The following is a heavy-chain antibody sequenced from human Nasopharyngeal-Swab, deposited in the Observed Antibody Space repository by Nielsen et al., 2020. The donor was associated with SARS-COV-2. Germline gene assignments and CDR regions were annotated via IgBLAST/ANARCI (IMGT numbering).Heavy chain of an antibody. Sequence: GKSLKISCAASGFTFSSYWMSWVRQAPGKGLEWVANIKQDGSEKYYVDSVEGRFTISRDNAKNSLYLQMNSLRAEDTAVYYCAREFGYSGYDKRYYYYGMDVWGQGTTVTVSS. CDR3: AREFGYSGYDKRYYYYGMDV. D-gene: IGHD5-12*01. CDR1: GFTFSSYW. V-gene: IGHV3-7*01. J-gene: IGHJ6*02. CDR2: IKQDGSEK.